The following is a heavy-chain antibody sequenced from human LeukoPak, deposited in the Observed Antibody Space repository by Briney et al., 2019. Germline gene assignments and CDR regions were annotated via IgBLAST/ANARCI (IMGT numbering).Heavy chain of an antibody. CDR3: IRGGAYGSLDY. Sequence: PGGSLRLSCAASGFTFSGYWMHWVRQAPGQGLVWISHINGDGSSTTYADSVKGRFTISRDNAKNTLYLQMNSLRVEDTAMYYCIRGGAYGSLDYWGQGTLVTVSS. J-gene: IGHJ4*02. CDR2: INGDGSST. D-gene: IGHD3-10*01. CDR1: GFTFSGYW. V-gene: IGHV3-74*03.